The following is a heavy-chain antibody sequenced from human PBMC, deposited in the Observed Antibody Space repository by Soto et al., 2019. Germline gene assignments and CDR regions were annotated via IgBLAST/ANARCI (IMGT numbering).Heavy chain of an antibody. D-gene: IGHD6-13*01. Sequence: QVQLQESGPGLVKPSETLSLTCTVSGGSISSYYWSWIRQPPGKGLEWIGYIYYSGSTNYNPSLKSRVTISVDTSKNQFSLKLSSVTAADTAVYYCATTAGISAAGFDYWGQGTLVTVSS. CDR1: GGSISSYY. CDR2: IYYSGST. CDR3: ATTAGISAAGFDY. J-gene: IGHJ4*02. V-gene: IGHV4-59*01.